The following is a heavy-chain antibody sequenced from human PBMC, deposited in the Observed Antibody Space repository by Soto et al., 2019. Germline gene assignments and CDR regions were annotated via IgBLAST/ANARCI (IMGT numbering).Heavy chain of an antibody. D-gene: IGHD2-8*01. J-gene: IGHJ6*01. CDR1: GFTFDTYG. CDR2: ISGSGVNT. Sequence: VQVLESGGGLVQPGGSLRLPCAASGFTFDTYGMSWVRQAPGQGPEWVSAISGSGVNTYYVDSVKGRFTISRDNSKNTLYLQMNGLRAEDTAIYYCARLNGADPHYYYGMDVWGQGTTVTVSS. CDR3: ARLNGADPHYYYGMDV. V-gene: IGHV3-23*01.